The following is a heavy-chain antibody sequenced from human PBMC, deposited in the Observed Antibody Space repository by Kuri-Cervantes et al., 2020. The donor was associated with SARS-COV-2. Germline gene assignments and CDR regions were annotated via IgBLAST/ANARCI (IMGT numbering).Heavy chain of an antibody. CDR2: IRYDGSNK. CDR1: GFTLSSIG. CDR3: AKTNTIFGVVSWFDP. Sequence: GGSLRPSWPRFGFTLSSIGMHWVRQAPGKGLEWVAFIRYDGSNKYYADSVKGRFTISRDNSKNTLYLQMNSLRAEDTAVYYCAKTNTIFGVVSWFDPWGQGTLVTVSS. V-gene: IGHV3-30*02. J-gene: IGHJ5*02. D-gene: IGHD3-3*01.